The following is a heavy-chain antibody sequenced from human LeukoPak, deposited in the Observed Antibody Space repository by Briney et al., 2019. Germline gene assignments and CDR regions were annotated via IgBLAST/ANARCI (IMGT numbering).Heavy chain of an antibody. Sequence: GGSLRISCAASGITVSSNKMNWVRQAPGKGLEWVSVLYSGGSTNYADSVKGRFTISRDNAKNSLYLQMNSLRDGDTAVYYCAREVFYRNDYWGQGILVTVSS. CDR3: AREVFYRNDY. V-gene: IGHV3-66*01. J-gene: IGHJ4*02. CDR1: GITVSSNK. D-gene: IGHD4-11*01. CDR2: LYSGGST.